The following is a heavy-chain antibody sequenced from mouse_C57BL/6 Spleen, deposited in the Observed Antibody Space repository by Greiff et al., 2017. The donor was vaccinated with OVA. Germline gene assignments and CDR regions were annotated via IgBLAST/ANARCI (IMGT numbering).Heavy chain of an antibody. CDR2: ISDGGSYT. CDR3: ARCYYGSSYRYFDV. Sequence: EVKLVESGGGLVKPGGSLKLSCAASGFTFSSYAMSWVRQTPEKRLEWVATISDGGSYTYYPDNVKGRFTISRDNAKNNLYLQMSHLKSEDTAMYYCARCYYGSSYRYFDVWGTGTTVTVSS. V-gene: IGHV5-4*03. J-gene: IGHJ1*03. CDR1: GFTFSSYA. D-gene: IGHD1-1*01.